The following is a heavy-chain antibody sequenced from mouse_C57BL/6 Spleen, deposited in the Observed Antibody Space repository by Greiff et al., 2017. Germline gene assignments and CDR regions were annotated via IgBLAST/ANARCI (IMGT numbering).Heavy chain of an antibody. D-gene: IGHD1-1*01. V-gene: IGHV1-64*01. CDR1: GYTFTSYW. Sequence: VQLQQSGAELVKPGASVKLSCKASGYTFTSYWMHWVKQRPGQGLEWIGMIHPNSGSTNYNEKFKSKATLTVDTSSSTAYMQLSSLTSEDSAVYYCARTTVVDFDYWGQGTTLTVSS. CDR3: ARTTVVDFDY. CDR2: IHPNSGST. J-gene: IGHJ2*01.